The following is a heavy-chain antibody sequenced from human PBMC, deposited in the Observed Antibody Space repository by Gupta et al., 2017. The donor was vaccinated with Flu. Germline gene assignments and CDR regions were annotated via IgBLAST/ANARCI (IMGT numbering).Heavy chain of an antibody. CDR1: GGSISGYY. D-gene: IGHD3-10*01. Sequence: QVQLQESGPGLVKPSETLSLTCTVSGGSISGYYWTWIRQPPGKGLEWIGYTDYSGNTNYNPSLKSRVTISVDTSKYQFSLKVSSVTAADTAVYYCVRSAPVLRVINYYYYGLDVWGQGTTVTVSS. CDR2: TDYSGNT. V-gene: IGHV4-59*08. J-gene: IGHJ6*02. CDR3: VRSAPVLRVINYYYYGLDV.